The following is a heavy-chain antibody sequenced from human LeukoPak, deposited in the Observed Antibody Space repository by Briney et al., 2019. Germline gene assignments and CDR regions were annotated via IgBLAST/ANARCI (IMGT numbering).Heavy chain of an antibody. D-gene: IGHD4-17*01. J-gene: IGHJ4*02. V-gene: IGHV1-2*07. CDR1: VYTFTGYY. CDR2: SNPNSGGT. Sequence: ASVKVSCKASVYTFTGYYMHWVRQAPGQGLEWMGWSNPNSGGTNYAHNVQCRVTLTRDTSISTAYLELSRLRSDDTAVYYCTRDSPVTTFYYGGQGTLVPVST. CDR3: TRDSPVTTFYY.